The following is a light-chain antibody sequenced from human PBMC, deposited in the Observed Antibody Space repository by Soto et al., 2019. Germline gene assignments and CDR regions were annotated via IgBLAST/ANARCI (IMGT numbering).Light chain of an antibody. CDR2: AAS. J-gene: IGKJ4*01. Sequence: DIQLTQSPSLLSASVGDRVTITCRASQGISTSLAWYQQKPGKAPKLLIYAASTVQSGVPSRFTGSRSGTDFNLTIRSLQPEDFATFYCQQVHNYPFTFGGGTNVAIK. CDR1: QGISTS. CDR3: QQVHNYPFT. V-gene: IGKV1-9*01.